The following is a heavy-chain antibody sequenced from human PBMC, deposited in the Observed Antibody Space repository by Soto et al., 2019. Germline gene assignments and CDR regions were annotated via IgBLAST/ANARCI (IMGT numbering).Heavy chain of an antibody. V-gene: IGHV3-15*01. CDR2: IKSKTDGGTT. Sequence: GGSLRLSCAASGFTFSNAWMSWVRQAPGKGLEWVGRIKSKTDGGTTDYAAPVKGRFTISRDDSKNALYLQMNSLKTEDTAVYYCSSEYMVRGVILNYYYGMDVWGQGTTVTVSS. CDR1: GFTFSNAW. CDR3: SSEYMVRGVILNYYYGMDV. D-gene: IGHD3-10*01. J-gene: IGHJ6*02.